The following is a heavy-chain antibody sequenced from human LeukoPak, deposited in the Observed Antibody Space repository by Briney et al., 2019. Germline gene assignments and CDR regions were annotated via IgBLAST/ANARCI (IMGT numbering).Heavy chain of an antibody. CDR1: GFSLSTSGVG. J-gene: IGHJ4*02. Sequence: SGPTLVNSTQTLMLTCTFSGFSLSTSGVGVGWIRQPPGKALEWLALIYWDDDKRYSPSLKSRLTITKDTSKNQVVLTMTNMDPVDTATYYCAHRLRSPSQRAATSFDYWGQGTLVTVSS. V-gene: IGHV2-5*02. D-gene: IGHD6-25*01. CDR2: IYWDDDK. CDR3: AHRLRSPSQRAATSFDY.